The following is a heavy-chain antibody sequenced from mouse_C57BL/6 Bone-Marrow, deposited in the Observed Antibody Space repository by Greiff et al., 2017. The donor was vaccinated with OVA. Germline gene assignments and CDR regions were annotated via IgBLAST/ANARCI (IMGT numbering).Heavy chain of an antibody. V-gene: IGHV1-80*01. CDR3: ARSDYYGSSPFDY. D-gene: IGHD1-1*01. Sequence: VKLMESGAELVKPGASVKISCKASGYAFSSYWMNWVKQRPGKGLEWIGQIYPGDGDTNYNGKFKGKATLTADKSSSTAYMQLSSLTSEDSAVYFCARSDYYGSSPFDYWGQGTTLTVSS. CDR1: GYAFSSYW. J-gene: IGHJ2*01. CDR2: IYPGDGDT.